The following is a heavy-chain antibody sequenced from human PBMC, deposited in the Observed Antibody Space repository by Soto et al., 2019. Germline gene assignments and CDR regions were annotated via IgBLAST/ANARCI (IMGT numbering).Heavy chain of an antibody. CDR2: INTPSSVI. Sequence: VGSLRLSCASSGFTFSDYYMSWIRHSPGKGLEWVSSINTPSSVINYADSVKGRFTISRDNSKNTLYLQMNSLRAEDTAVYYCANIRAEYSSSFYYYYYGMEVWGQGTTVTVSS. D-gene: IGHD6-6*01. CDR1: GFTFSDYY. V-gene: IGHV3-11*06. J-gene: IGHJ6*01. CDR3: ANIRAEYSSSFYYYYYGMEV.